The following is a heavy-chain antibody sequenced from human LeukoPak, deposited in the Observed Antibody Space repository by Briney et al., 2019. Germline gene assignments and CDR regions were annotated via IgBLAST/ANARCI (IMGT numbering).Heavy chain of an antibody. CDR2: INHTGAP. Sequence: SETLSLTCAVSGGSFTGYYWNWIRQPPGKGLEWIGEINHTGAPTYTPSLKTRVTISIETSKNQSSLKLISVTAADTAVYYCAREQVGKLVSRGYCAGACYPNRFDPWGQGILVTVSS. CDR3: AREQVGKLVSRGYCAGACYPNRFDP. J-gene: IGHJ5*02. CDR1: GGSFTGYY. V-gene: IGHV4-34*01. D-gene: IGHD2-21*02.